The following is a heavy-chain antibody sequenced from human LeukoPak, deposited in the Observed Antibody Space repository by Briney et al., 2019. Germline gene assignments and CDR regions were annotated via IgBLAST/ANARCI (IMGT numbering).Heavy chain of an antibody. CDR2: ISYDGSNK. D-gene: IGHD3-3*01. CDR3: ARDGPRLDYDFWSGYYGDY. Sequence: PGGSLRLSCAASGFTFSSYGMHWVRQAPGKGLEWVAVISYDGSNKYYADSVKGRFTISRDNSKNTLYLQMNSLRSEDTAVYYCARDGPRLDYDFWSGYYGDYWGQGSLVTVSS. J-gene: IGHJ4*02. CDR1: GFTFSSYG. V-gene: IGHV3-30*03.